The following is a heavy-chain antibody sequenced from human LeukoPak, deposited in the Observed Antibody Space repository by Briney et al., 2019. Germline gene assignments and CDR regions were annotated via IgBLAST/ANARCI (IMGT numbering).Heavy chain of an antibody. D-gene: IGHD6-19*01. V-gene: IGHV3-53*01. CDR1: GFTVYTNS. Sequence: GGSLRLSCAVSGFTVYTNSMSWVRQVPGKGLEWVSVIYTGGTTHYADSVKGRFTISRDNSKNTLYLEMNSLRAEDAAVYFCARSPAFYDGAVVKYYFDYWGQGTLVTVSS. CDR3: ARSPAFYDGAVVKYYFDY. J-gene: IGHJ4*02. CDR2: IYTGGTT.